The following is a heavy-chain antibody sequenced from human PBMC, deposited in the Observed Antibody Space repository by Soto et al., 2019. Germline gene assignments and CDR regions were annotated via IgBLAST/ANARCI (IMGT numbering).Heavy chain of an antibody. CDR2: INAGNGNT. V-gene: IGHV1-3*05. D-gene: IGHD1-7*01. CDR3: ASSRGWNYGWGGYYYGMDV. CDR1: GYTFTSYA. J-gene: IGHJ6*02. Sequence: QVQLVQSGAEEKKPGASVKVSCKASGYTFTSYAMHWVRQAPGQRLEWMGWINAGNGNTKYSQKFQGRVTITRDTTGSTAYMGLSSRSSEDTAVDSCASSRGWNYGWGGYYYGMDVWGQGTTVTVSS.